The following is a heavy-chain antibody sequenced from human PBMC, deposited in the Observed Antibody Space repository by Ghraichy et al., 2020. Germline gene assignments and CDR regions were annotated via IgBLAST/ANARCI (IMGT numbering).Heavy chain of an antibody. CDR1: GGSISSYY. J-gene: IGHJ4*02. V-gene: IGHV4-59*01. D-gene: IGHD3-16*01. Sequence: GSLSLTCTVSGGSISSYYWSWIRQPPGKGLEWIGYIYYSGSTNYNPSLKSRVTISVDTSKNQFSLKLSSVTAADTAVYYCARGRSPWGYFDDWGQGTLVTVSA. CDR2: IYYSGST. CDR3: ARGRSPWGYFDD.